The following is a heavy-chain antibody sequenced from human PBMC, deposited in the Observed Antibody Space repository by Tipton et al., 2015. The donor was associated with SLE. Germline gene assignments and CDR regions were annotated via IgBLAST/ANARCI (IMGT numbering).Heavy chain of an antibody. D-gene: IGHD6-6*01. J-gene: IGHJ4*02. Sequence: LRLSCAVYGGSFSGYYWSWIRQPPGKGLEWIGEINHSGSTNYNPSFKSRVTISVDTSKNRFSLKLSSVTAADTAVYYCARDGQLVGADFDYWGQGTLVTVSS. V-gene: IGHV4-34*01. CDR3: ARDGQLVGADFDY. CDR1: GGSFSGYY. CDR2: INHSGST.